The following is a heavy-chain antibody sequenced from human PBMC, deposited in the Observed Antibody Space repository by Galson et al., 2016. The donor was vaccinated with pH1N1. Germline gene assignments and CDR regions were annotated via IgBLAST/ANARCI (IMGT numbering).Heavy chain of an antibody. CDR1: GFSLSTSGMC. V-gene: IGHV2-70*01. D-gene: IGHD4-17*01. Sequence: PALVKPTQTLTLTCTFSGFSLSTSGMCVSWIRQPPGKALEWLALIDWDDDKYYSTSLKTRLTISKDTSKNQVFLTMTNMDPVDTATYYCARILYGDYAGYFDYWGQGTLVTVSS. J-gene: IGHJ4*02. CDR2: IDWDDDK. CDR3: ARILYGDYAGYFDY.